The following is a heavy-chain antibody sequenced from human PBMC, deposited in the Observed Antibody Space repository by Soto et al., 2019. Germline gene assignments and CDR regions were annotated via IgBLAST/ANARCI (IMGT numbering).Heavy chain of an antibody. D-gene: IGHD4-17*01. J-gene: IGHJ5*02. CDR2: IYWDDDK. CDR1: GFSLSTRGVG. V-gene: IGHV2-5*02. Sequence: ITLKESGPTLVKPTQTLTLTCTFSGFSLSTRGVGVGWIRQPPGKALEWLALIYWDDDKRYSPSLKSRHTIAKDPSKNQVVLTMTNMDPLDTATYYFAHYGHTVTTFVHWGQGTLVTVSS. CDR3: AHYGHTVTTFVH.